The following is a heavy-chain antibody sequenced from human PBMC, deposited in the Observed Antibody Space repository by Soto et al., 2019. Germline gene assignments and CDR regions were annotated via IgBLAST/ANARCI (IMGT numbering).Heavy chain of an antibody. V-gene: IGHV3-49*04. CDR2: IRSKAYGGTT. J-gene: IGHJ1*01. Sequence: GGSLRLSCTASGFTFGDYAMSWVRQAPGKGLEWVGFIRSKAYGGTTEYAASVKGRFTISRDDSKSIAYLQMNSLKTEDTAVYYCTRDTGDYFEYFQHWGQGTLVTVSS. CDR3: TRDTGDYFEYFQH. CDR1: GFTFGDYA. D-gene: IGHD4-17*01.